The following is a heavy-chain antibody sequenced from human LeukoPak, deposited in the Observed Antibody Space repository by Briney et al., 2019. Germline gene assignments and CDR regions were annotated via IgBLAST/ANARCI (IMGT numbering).Heavy chain of an antibody. CDR2: ISGSGGTT. J-gene: IGHJ4*02. Sequence: PGGSLRLSCAASGFTFSSYTITWVRQAPGKGLEWVSVISGSGGTTYYADSVKGRFTISRDNSKNTLYLQMNSLRAEDTALYYCAKGRTGYIPDFWGQGTLVTVAS. V-gene: IGHV3-23*01. CDR3: AKGRTGYIPDF. CDR1: GFTFSSYT. D-gene: IGHD6-13*01.